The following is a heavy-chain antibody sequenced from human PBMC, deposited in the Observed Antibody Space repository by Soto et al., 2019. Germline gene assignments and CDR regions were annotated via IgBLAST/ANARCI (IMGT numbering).Heavy chain of an antibody. CDR1: GYSFTSYW. CDR3: ARRPKAEIGSDY. V-gene: IGHV5-10-1*01. Sequence: GESLKIFCKGSGYSFTSYWISWVRQMPGKGLEWMGRIDPSDSYTNYSPSFQGHVTISADKSISTAYLQWSSLKASDTAMYYCARRPKAEIGSDYWGQGTLVTVSS. J-gene: IGHJ4*02. CDR2: IDPSDSYT. D-gene: IGHD6-6*01.